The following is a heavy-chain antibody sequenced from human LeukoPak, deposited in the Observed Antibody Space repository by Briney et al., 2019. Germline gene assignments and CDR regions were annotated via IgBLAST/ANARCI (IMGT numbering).Heavy chain of an antibody. D-gene: IGHD3-3*01. CDR2: IYYSGST. CDR1: GGSFSGYY. V-gene: IGHV4-39*01. J-gene: IGHJ5*02. Sequence: PSETLSLTCAVYGGSFSGYYWGWIRQPPGKGLEWIGSIYYSGSTYYNPSLKSRVTISVDTSKNQFPLKLSSVTAADTAVYYCARHDRRNFWSGYSGYNWFDPWGQGTLVTVSS. CDR3: ARHDRRNFWSGYSGYNWFDP.